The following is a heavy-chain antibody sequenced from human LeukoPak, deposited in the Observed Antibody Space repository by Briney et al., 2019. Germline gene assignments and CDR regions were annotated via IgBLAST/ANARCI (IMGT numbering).Heavy chain of an antibody. V-gene: IGHV3-23*01. Sequence: GGSLRLSCAASGFTFSSYAMSWVRQAPGKGLEWVSAISGSGGSTYYADSVKGRFTISRDNSKNTLYLQMNSLRAEDTAVYYCAKRKGQREVRGTLNYWGQGTLVTVSS. CDR3: AKRKGQREVRGTLNY. J-gene: IGHJ4*02. CDR1: GFTFSSYA. D-gene: IGHD3-10*01. CDR2: ISGSGGST.